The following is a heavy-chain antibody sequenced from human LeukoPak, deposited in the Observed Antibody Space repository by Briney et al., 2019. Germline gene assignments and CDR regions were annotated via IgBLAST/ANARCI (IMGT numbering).Heavy chain of an antibody. D-gene: IGHD2-15*01. CDR2: ISGTGSTT. CDR3: AKFPKRGHCSSGSCHFDY. J-gene: IGHJ4*02. CDR1: GFTFNSYA. Sequence: GGSLRLSXAASGFTFNSYAMSWVRQAPGKGLEWVSSISGTGSTTYYADSVKGRFAISRDNSESTLYMQMNSLRAEDTAMYYCAKFPKRGHCSSGSCHFDYWARGTLVTVSS. V-gene: IGHV3-23*01.